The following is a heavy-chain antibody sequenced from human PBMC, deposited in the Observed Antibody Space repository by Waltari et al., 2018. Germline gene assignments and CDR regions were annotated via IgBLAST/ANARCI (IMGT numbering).Heavy chain of an antibody. J-gene: IGHJ4*02. Sequence: QVQLVQSGAEVKKPGASVKVSCKASGYTFTGYYMHWVRQAPGQGLEWMGGINPTSGGTNYAQKFQGRVTMTRDTSISTAYMELSRLRSDDTAVYYCARGVVVVPAAIRDFDYWGQGTLVTVSS. CDR1: GYTFTGYY. CDR2: INPTSGGT. CDR3: ARGVVVVPAAIRDFDY. D-gene: IGHD2-2*02. V-gene: IGHV1-2*02.